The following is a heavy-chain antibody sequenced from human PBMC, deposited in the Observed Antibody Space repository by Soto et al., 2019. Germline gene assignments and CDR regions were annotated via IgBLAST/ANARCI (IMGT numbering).Heavy chain of an antibody. CDR2: ISFDGDNK. CDR3: ARGGRSFDY. Sequence: QVLLVESGGGVVQPGRSLRLSCAASGFTFSSYPMHWVRQAPGKGLEWVAGISFDGDNKYYANSVKGRLTISRDHSKNTLYLQMNSLGTEDTAVYYCARGGRSFDYWGQGTLVTVSS. V-gene: IGHV3-30-3*01. J-gene: IGHJ4*02. CDR1: GFTFSSYP.